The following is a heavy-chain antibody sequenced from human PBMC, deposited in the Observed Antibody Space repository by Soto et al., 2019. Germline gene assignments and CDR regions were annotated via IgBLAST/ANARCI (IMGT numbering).Heavy chain of an antibody. J-gene: IGHJ4*02. V-gene: IGHV1-46*01. CDR2: INPSGGST. CDR1: GYTFTSYY. CDR3: ARESITMVRGVQNPDY. Sequence: ASVKVSCKASGYTFTSYYMHWVRQAPGQGLEWMGIINPSGGSTSYAQKFQGRVTMTRDTSTSTVYMELSSLRSEDTAVYYCARESITMVRGVQNPDYWGQGTLVTVYS. D-gene: IGHD3-10*01.